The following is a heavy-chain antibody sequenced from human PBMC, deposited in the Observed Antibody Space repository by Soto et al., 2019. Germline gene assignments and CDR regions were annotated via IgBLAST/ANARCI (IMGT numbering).Heavy chain of an antibody. CDR1: GGSINNNGYF. V-gene: IGHV4-30-4*01. Sequence: QVQLQELGPGVVEPSQTLSLTCTVSGGSINNNGYFWSWIRQPPGSGLEWIGHIYNSGSTYSNPSLKSRLTISVDTSTNQFSLKLSSVTAADTAVYYCARGPSGDKVDYWGQGTLVTVSS. CDR3: ARGPSGDKVDY. D-gene: IGHD1-26*01. CDR2: IYNSGST. J-gene: IGHJ4*02.